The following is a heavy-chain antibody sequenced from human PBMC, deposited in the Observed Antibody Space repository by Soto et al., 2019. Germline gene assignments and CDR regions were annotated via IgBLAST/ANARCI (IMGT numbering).Heavy chain of an antibody. CDR3: ERMLVADQYFDY. V-gene: IGHV5-51*01. CDR2: IYPGDSDT. D-gene: IGHD6-19*01. Sequence: PGESLKISCKCSGYNFNTYWIGWVRQMPGKGLEWMGIIYPGDSDTRYSPSFQGQVTISADKSTATASLQWSSLKASDTAIYYCERMLVADQYFDYWGQGTLVTVSS. CDR1: GYNFNTYW. J-gene: IGHJ4*02.